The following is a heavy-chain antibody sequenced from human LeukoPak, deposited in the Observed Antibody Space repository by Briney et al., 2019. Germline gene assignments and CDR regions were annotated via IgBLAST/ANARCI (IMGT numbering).Heavy chain of an antibody. Sequence: GGSLRLSCAASGFTFSNARMSWVRQAPGKGLEWVGRIKSKTDGGTTDYAAPVKGRFTISRDDSKNTLYLQMNSLKTEDTAVYYCTTWEVRYFDWLDYYFDYWGQGTLVTVSS. CDR3: TTWEVRYFDWLDYYFDY. CDR2: IKSKTDGGTT. V-gene: IGHV3-15*01. J-gene: IGHJ4*02. CDR1: GFTFSNAR. D-gene: IGHD3-9*01.